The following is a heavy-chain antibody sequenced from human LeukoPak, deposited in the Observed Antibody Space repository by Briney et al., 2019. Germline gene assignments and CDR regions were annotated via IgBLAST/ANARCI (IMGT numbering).Heavy chain of an antibody. D-gene: IGHD3-22*01. CDR2: INHSGST. V-gene: IGHV4-34*01. CDR1: GGSFSGYY. Sequence: SETLSLTCAVYGGSFSGYYWSWIRQPPGKGLEWIGEINHSGSTNYNPSLKSRVTISVDTSKNQFSLKLSSVTAADTAVYYCARGDYYYDSSGEFDYWGQGTLVTVSS. CDR3: ARGDYYYDSSGEFDY. J-gene: IGHJ4*02.